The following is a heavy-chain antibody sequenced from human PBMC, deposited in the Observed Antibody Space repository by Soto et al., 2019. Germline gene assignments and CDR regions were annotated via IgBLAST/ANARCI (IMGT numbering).Heavy chain of an antibody. Sequence: EVQLVGSGGGFVQPGGSLRLSCAGSGFTFSSYWMHWVRQAPGKGLVWVSRMYTDGSNTYYADSVKGRFTISRDNAKDTLYLQMNSLRAEDTAVYYCVRGNTGYGNFDSWGQGTLVTVSS. J-gene: IGHJ4*02. CDR2: MYTDGSNT. D-gene: IGHD5-12*01. CDR3: VRGNTGYGNFDS. V-gene: IGHV3-74*01. CDR1: GFTFSSYW.